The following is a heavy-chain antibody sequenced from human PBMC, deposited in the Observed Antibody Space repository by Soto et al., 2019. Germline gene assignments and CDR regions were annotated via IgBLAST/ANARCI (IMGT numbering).Heavy chain of an antibody. Sequence: SETLSLTCTVSGGSISSSSYYWGWIRQPPGKGLEWIGSIYYSGSTYYNPSLKSRVTISVDTSKNQFSLKLSSVTAADTAVYYCARRWGGYVYSDAFDIWGQGTMVTVSS. CDR3: ARRWGGYVYSDAFDI. CDR2: IYYSGST. V-gene: IGHV4-39*01. D-gene: IGHD6-25*01. J-gene: IGHJ3*02. CDR1: GGSISSSSYY.